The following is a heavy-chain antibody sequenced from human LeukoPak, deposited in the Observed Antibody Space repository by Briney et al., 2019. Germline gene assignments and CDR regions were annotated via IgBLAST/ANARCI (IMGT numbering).Heavy chain of an antibody. CDR2: LTTSGSTK. V-gene: IGHV3-48*03. Sequence: GGSLRLSCATSGFTFSNYEMNWVRQAPGKGLEWISYLTTSGSTKYYADSVKGRFTISRDNAKNSLFLQMNSLRAEDTAVYYCARDRDPGYYDTNGYRRVNAFDIWGQGTMVTVST. J-gene: IGHJ3*02. D-gene: IGHD3-22*01. CDR1: GFTFSNYE. CDR3: ARDRDPGYYDTNGYRRVNAFDI.